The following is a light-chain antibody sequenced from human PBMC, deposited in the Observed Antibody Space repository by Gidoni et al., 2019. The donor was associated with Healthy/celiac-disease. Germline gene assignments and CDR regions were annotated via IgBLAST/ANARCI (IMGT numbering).Light chain of an antibody. V-gene: IGKV1-5*03. J-gene: IGKJ3*01. CDR2: KAS. CDR1: QSISSW. CDR3: QQYNSYSR. Sequence: DIQMTQSSSTLSASVGDRVTITCRASQSISSWLAWYQQKPGKAPKLLIYKASSLESGVPSRFSGSGSGTEFTLTISSLQPDDFATYYCQQYNSYSRFGPGTKVDIK.